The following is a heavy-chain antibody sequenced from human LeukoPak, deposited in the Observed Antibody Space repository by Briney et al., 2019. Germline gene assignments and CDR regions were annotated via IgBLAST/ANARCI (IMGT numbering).Heavy chain of an antibody. CDR2: MYSGGST. J-gene: IGHJ2*01. CDR1: GFTVSDNY. V-gene: IGHV3-53*01. CDR3: AKDRTVGASYWYFDL. D-gene: IGHD1-26*01. Sequence: GGSLRLSCAASGFTVSDNYMSWVRQAPEKGLEWVSVMYSGGSTYYADSVKGRFTISRDSSRNTLFLHMNTLRAEDTAIYYCAKDRTVGASYWYFDLWGRGTLVTVSS.